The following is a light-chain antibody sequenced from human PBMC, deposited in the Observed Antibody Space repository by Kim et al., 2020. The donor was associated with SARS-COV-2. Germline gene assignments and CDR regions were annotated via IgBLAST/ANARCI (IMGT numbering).Light chain of an antibody. CDR3: FSAADNNWV. J-gene: IGLJ3*02. CDR1: ILAKKY. Sequence: SYELTQPSSVSVSPGQTARITCSGNILAKKYARWFQQKPGQAPVLVIYKDYERPSGIPERFSGSSSGTTVTLTISGAQVEDEADYYWFSAADNNWV. CDR2: KDY. V-gene: IGLV3-27*01.